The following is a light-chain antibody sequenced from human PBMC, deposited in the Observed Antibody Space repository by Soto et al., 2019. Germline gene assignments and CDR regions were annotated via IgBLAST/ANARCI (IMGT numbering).Light chain of an antibody. CDR3: RSYTRSSPSV. V-gene: IGLV2-14*01. CDR2: EVS. CDR1: SIDVGGYNY. Sequence: LTQRASVSGSPGQSITISFTGTSIDVGGYNYVSWYQQHPGKAPKLMIYEVSNRPSGVSNRFSGSKSGNTASLTISGLQAEDEADYYCRSYTRSSPSVFGTGTKVT. J-gene: IGLJ1*01.